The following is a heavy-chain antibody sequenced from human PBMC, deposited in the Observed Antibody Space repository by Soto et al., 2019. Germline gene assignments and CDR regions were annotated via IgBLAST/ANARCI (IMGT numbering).Heavy chain of an antibody. D-gene: IGHD6-19*01. V-gene: IGHV3-23*01. CDR1: GFTFSSYA. Sequence: GGSLRLSCAASGFTFSSYAMSWVRQAPGKGLEWVSAISGSGGSTYYADSVKGRFTISRDNSKNTLYLQMNSLRAEDTAVYYCAKAESVSSGWYRQDAFDIWGQGTMVTVSS. CDR2: ISGSGGST. CDR3: AKAESVSSGWYRQDAFDI. J-gene: IGHJ3*02.